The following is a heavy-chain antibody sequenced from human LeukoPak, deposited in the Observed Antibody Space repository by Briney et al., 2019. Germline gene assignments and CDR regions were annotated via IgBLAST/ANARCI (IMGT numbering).Heavy chain of an antibody. D-gene: IGHD2-2*01. J-gene: IGHJ6*04. CDR3: AKMGDCSSTSCPPLPYYYYGMDV. Sequence: GGSLRLSCAASGFTFSSYAMSWVRQAPGKGLEWVSAISGSGGSTYYADSVKGRFTISRDNSKNTPYLQMNSLRAEDTAVYYCAKMGDCSSTSCPPLPYYYYGMDVWGKGTTVTVSS. CDR2: ISGSGGST. V-gene: IGHV3-23*01. CDR1: GFTFSSYA.